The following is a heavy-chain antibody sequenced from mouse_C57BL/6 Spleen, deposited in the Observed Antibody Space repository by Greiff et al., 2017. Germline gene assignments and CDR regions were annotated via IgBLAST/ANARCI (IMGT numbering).Heavy chain of an antibody. V-gene: IGHV1-82*01. CDR3: ARREDYYGSSGFAY. CDR1: GYAFSSSW. Sequence: QVQLQQSGPELVKPGASVKISCKASGYAFSSSWMNWVKQRPGKGLEWIGRIYPGDGDTNYNGKFKGKATLTADKSSSTAYMQLSSLTSEDSAVYFCARREDYYGSSGFAYWGQGTLVTVSA. D-gene: IGHD1-1*01. CDR2: IYPGDGDT. J-gene: IGHJ3*01.